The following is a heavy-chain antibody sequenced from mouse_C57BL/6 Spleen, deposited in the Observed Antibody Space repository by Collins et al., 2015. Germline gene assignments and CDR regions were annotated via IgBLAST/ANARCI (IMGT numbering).Heavy chain of an antibody. CDR3: ARDGNYVPFAY. J-gene: IGHJ3*01. CDR2: IYPGNGDT. CDR1: GYTFTSYS. D-gene: IGHD2-1*01. Sequence: GYTFTSYSMHWVKQTPRQGLEWIGAIYPGNGDTSYNQKFKGKATLTVDKSSSTAYMQLSSLTSEGSAVYFCARDGNYVPFAYWGQGTLVTVSA. V-gene: IGHV1-12*01.